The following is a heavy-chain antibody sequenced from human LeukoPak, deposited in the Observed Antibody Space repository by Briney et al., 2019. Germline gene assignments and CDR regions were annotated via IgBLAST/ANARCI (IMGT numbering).Heavy chain of an antibody. CDR2: INPNSGGT. V-gene: IGHV1-2*06. J-gene: IGHJ4*02. CDR3: ARVLYYYDSSGYGY. CDR1: GYTFTGYY. D-gene: IGHD3-22*01. Sequence: ASVKVSCKASGYTFTGYYMHWVRQAPGQGLEWMGRINPNSGGTNYAQKFQGRVTMTRDTSISTAYMELSRLRSDDTAVSYCARVLYYYDSSGYGYWGQGTLVTVSS.